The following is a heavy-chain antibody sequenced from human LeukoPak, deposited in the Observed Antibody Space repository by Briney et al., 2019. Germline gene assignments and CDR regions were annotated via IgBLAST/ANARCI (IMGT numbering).Heavy chain of an antibody. D-gene: IGHD6-13*01. J-gene: IGHJ4*02. V-gene: IGHV3-30*03. Sequence: GRSLRLSCAASGFTFSSYGMHWVRQAPGKGLEWVAVISYDGSNKYYADSVKGRFTISRDNSKNTLYLQMNSLRAEDTAVYYCARGQGSSWYFDYWGQGTLVTVSS. CDR1: GFTFSSYG. CDR3: ARGQGSSWYFDY. CDR2: ISYDGSNK.